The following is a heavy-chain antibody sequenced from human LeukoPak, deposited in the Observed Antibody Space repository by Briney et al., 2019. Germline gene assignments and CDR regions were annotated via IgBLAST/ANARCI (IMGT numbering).Heavy chain of an antibody. Sequence: ASVKVSCKTSGYTFTGHYMQWVRQAPGQGLEWMGWINPNTGATNYAQKFQGRVTMTRDTSITTAYMELSSLRSDDTAVYYCAGRSYYGSGTYKFFDYWGQGTPVTVSS. CDR2: INPNTGAT. J-gene: IGHJ4*02. CDR3: AGRSYYGSGTYKFFDY. CDR1: GYTFTGHY. V-gene: IGHV1-2*02. D-gene: IGHD3-10*01.